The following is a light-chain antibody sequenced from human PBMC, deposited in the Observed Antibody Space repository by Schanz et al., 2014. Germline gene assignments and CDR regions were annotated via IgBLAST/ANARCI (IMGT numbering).Light chain of an antibody. J-gene: IGLJ2*01. CDR3: SSYTSSAPLGVV. CDR1: SSDVGGYNY. CDR2: DVS. Sequence: QSALTQPPSASGSPGQSVTISCTGTSSDVGGYNYVSWYQQHPGKAPKVMIYDVSDRPSGVSNRFSGSKSGNTASLTISGLQAEDEADYYCSSYTSSAPLGVVFGGGTKLTVL. V-gene: IGLV2-14*03.